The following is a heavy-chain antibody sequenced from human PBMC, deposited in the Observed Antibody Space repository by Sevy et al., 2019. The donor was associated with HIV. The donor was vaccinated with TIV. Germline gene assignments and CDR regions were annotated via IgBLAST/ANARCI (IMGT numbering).Heavy chain of an antibody. Sequence: GGSLRLSCAASGFTFDDYAMHWVRQAPGKGLEWVSGISWNSGSIGYADSVKGRFTISRDNAKNSLYLQMNSLRAEDTALYYCAKDKAEGWGHCSSTSCPYGMDVWGQGTTVTVSS. D-gene: IGHD2-2*01. CDR3: AKDKAEGWGHCSSTSCPYGMDV. V-gene: IGHV3-9*01. J-gene: IGHJ6*02. CDR2: ISWNSGSI. CDR1: GFTFDDYA.